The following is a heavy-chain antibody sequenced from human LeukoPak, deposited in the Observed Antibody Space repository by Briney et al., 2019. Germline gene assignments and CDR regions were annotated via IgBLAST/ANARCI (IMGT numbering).Heavy chain of an antibody. Sequence: GESLKISCKGSGYSFTSYWIGWVRQMPGKGLEWMGIIYPGDSDTRYSPSFRGQVTISADKSISTAYLQWSSLKASDTAMHYCARHSSGSRIYYYYYMDVWGKGTTVTVSS. CDR2: IYPGDSDT. CDR3: ARHSSGSRIYYYYYMDV. V-gene: IGHV5-51*01. J-gene: IGHJ6*03. CDR1: GYSFTSYW.